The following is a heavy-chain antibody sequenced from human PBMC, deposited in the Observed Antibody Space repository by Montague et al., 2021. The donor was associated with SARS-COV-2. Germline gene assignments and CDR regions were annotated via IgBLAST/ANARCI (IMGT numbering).Heavy chain of an antibody. V-gene: IGHV4-39*07. CDR1: GGSISSSSYY. CDR3: ARVGRQQLVRLSGMDV. J-gene: IGHJ6*02. D-gene: IGHD6-13*01. Sequence: SETRSLTCTVPGGSISSSSYYWGWIRQPPGKGLEWIGSIYYSGSTYYNPSLKSRVTTSVDTSKNQFSLKLSSVTAADTAVYYCARVGRQQLVRLSGMDVWGQGTTVTVSS. CDR2: IYYSGST.